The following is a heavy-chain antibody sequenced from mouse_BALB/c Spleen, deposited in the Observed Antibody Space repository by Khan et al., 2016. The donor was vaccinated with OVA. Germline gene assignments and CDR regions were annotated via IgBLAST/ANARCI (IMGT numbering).Heavy chain of an antibody. J-gene: IGHJ2*01. Sequence: EVKLMESGPGLVKPSQSLSLICTVTGYSITSDYAWNWIRQFPGNKLEWMGFISYSGNTKYNPSLKSRIPITRDTSKKQSYLQLTSVTTQDKDTFYSARVYGGDLAYWGKGTTLTVSS. CDR2: ISYSGNT. D-gene: IGHD1-1*02. CDR3: ARVYGGDLAY. CDR1: GYSITSDYA. V-gene: IGHV3-2*02.